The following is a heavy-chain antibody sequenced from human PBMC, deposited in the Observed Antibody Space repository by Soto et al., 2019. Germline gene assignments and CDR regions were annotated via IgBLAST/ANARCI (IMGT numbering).Heavy chain of an antibody. D-gene: IGHD3-10*01. J-gene: IGHJ4*02. CDR1: GFPFTTYG. CDR3: VGGQYYFDY. Sequence: QVQLVESGGGVVQPGRSLRLSCAASGFPFTTYGMHWVREGPGKGLEWVAVISYDGSNKYYADSVKGRFTISRDNSKNTLYLQMNSLRPEDTALYYCVGGQYYFDYRGQRTLLTVSS. CDR2: ISYDGSNK. V-gene: IGHV3-30*03.